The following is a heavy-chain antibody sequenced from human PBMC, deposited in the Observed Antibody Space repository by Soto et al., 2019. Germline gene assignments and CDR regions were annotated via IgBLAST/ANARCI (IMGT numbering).Heavy chain of an antibody. CDR1: GGTFSSYA. Sequence: QVQLVQSGAEVKKPGSSVKVSCKASGGTFSSYAISWVRQAPGQGLEWMGGIIPIFGTADYAQKFQGRVTITADESTSTAYMELGSLRSEDTAVYYCASDYDSGGYYYRGLGYWGQGTLVTVSS. V-gene: IGHV1-69*12. D-gene: IGHD3-22*01. CDR2: IIPIFGTA. J-gene: IGHJ4*02. CDR3: ASDYDSGGYYYRGLGY.